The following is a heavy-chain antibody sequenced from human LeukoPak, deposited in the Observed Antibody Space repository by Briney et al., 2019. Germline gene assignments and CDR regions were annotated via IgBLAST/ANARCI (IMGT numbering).Heavy chain of an antibody. CDR2: ISDRCGRM. J-gene: IGHJ4*02. D-gene: IGHD2-15*01. CDR3: AKVLGYCSGGNCYIVDY. Sequence: PGGSLRLSCAASGFTFSISAMSWVREPPGQGLEWVAGISDRCGRMYYADCVKGRFTISRDNSKNTLYLQMGSPRGDDTALYYCAKVLGYCSGGNCYIVDYWGQGTLVTASS. CDR1: GFTFSISA. V-gene: IGHV3-23*01.